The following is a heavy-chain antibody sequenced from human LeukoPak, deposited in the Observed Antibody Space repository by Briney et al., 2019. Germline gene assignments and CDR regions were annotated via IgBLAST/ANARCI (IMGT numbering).Heavy chain of an antibody. Sequence: GGSLRLSCAASGLTVSTTSMTWVRQAPGKGLEWVSAISGSGGSTYYADSVKGRFTISRDNSKNTLYLQMSSLRAEDTAVYYCAKDRWLLRGDAFDIWGPGTMVTVSS. J-gene: IGHJ3*02. V-gene: IGHV3-23*01. CDR1: GLTVSTTS. CDR2: ISGSGGST. CDR3: AKDRWLLRGDAFDI. D-gene: IGHD2-15*01.